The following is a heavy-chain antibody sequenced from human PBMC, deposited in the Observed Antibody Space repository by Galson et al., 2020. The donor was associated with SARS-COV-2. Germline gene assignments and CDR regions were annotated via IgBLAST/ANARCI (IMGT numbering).Heavy chain of an antibody. J-gene: IGHJ6*02. CDR2: IYYSGST. CDR1: GGSISSGGYY. CDR3: ARGEAGGNRYYYYYYGMDV. D-gene: IGHD3-16*01. Sequence: ETSETLSLTCTVSGGSISSGGYYWRWIRQHPGQGLEWIGYIYYSGSTYYNPSLKSRVTISVDTSKNQFSLKLSSVTAADTAVYYCARGEAGGNRYYYYYYGMDVWGQGTTVTVSS. V-gene: IGHV4-31*03.